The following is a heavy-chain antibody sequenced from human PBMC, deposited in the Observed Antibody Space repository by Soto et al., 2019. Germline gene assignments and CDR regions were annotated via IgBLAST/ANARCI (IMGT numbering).Heavy chain of an antibody. Sequence: GASVKVSCKASGYTFTSYYMHWVRQAPGQGLEWMGIINPSGGSTSYAQKFQGRVTMTRDTSTSTVYMELSSLRSEDTALYYCARDLIGSDYDSSGFYLFVWGQGTMVTVSS. CDR1: GYTFTSYY. CDR3: ARDLIGSDYDSSGFYLFV. D-gene: IGHD3-22*01. J-gene: IGHJ3*01. V-gene: IGHV1-46*01. CDR2: INPSGGST.